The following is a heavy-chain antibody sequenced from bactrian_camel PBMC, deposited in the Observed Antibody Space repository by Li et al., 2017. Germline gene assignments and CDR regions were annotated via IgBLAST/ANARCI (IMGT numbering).Heavy chain of an antibody. Sequence: VQLVESGGGLVQPGGSLRLSCAASAYAGASLVIAWFRQGPGKEREGVAAFYIAGNIPWYTDSVKGRFTITADNAKKTVYLQMNSLKVEDTALYVCAATDGPVDTDRLLDSTRWFKFWGQGTQVTVS. CDR2: FYIAGNIP. CDR3: AATDGPVDTDRLLDSTRWFKF. V-gene: IGHV3S40*01. D-gene: IGHD6*01. CDR1: AYAGASLV. J-gene: IGHJ4*01.